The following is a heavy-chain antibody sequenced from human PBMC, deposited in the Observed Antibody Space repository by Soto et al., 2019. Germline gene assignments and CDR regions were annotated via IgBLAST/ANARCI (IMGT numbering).Heavy chain of an antibody. CDR2: IYYSGST. CDR3: ARVPDR. Sequence: SETLSLTCTVSGVSISSYYWGWTRQPPGKGLEWIGSIYYSGSTYYNPSLKSRVTISVDTSKNQFSLKLSSVTAADTAVYYCARVPDRWGQGTLVTVSS. D-gene: IGHD2-2*01. J-gene: IGHJ5*02. CDR1: GVSISSYY. V-gene: IGHV4-39*01.